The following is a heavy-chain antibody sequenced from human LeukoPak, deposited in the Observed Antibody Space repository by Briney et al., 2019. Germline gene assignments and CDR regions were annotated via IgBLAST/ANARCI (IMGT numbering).Heavy chain of an antibody. V-gene: IGHV4-61*02. CDR2: IYTSGST. CDR3: ARLYGDY. CDR1: GGSISSGSYY. D-gene: IGHD3-16*01. J-gene: IGHJ4*02. Sequence: SETLSLTCTVSGGSISSGSYYWSWIRQPAGKGLEWIGRIYTSGSTNYNPSLKSRVTISVDTSKNQFSLKLSSVTAADTAVYYCARLYGDYWGQGTLVTVSS.